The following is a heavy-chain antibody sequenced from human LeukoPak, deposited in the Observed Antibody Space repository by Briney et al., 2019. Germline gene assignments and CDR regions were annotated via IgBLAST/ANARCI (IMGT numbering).Heavy chain of an antibody. J-gene: IGHJ4*02. CDR2: ISAYNGNI. D-gene: IGHD3-10*01. CDR1: GYTFSSYG. Sequence: ASVTVSCKASGYTFSSYGISWVRQAPGQGLEWMGWISAYNGNINYIEKFRGRGTMTTDTSTSTAYMELRSLRSDDTAVYYCAREHGSGTYYNPVGFAYWGQGTLVTVSS. V-gene: IGHV1-18*04. CDR3: AREHGSGTYYNPVGFAY.